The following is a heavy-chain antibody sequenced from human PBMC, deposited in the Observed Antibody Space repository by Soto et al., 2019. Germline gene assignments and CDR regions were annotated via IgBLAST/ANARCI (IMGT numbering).Heavy chain of an antibody. CDR2: IIPIFGTA. Sequence: ASVKASCKASGGTFSSYAISWVRQAPGQGLEWMGGIIPIFGTANYAQKFQGRVTITADESTSTAYMELSSLRSEDTAVYYCARESRGYSGYDPNWFDPWGQGTLVTVSS. CDR1: GGTFSSYA. V-gene: IGHV1-69*13. J-gene: IGHJ5*02. CDR3: ARESRGYSGYDPNWFDP. D-gene: IGHD5-12*01.